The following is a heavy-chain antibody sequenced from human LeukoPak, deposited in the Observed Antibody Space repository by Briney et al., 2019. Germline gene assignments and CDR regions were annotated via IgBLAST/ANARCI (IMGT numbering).Heavy chain of an antibody. Sequence: ASVKVSCKASGYTFTSYGISWVRQAPGQGLEWMGWISAYNGNTNYAQKLQGRVTMTTDTSTSTAHMELRSLRSDDTAVYYCARWSTTRALDYWGQGTLVTVSS. CDR1: GYTFTSYG. CDR2: ISAYNGNT. V-gene: IGHV1-18*01. D-gene: IGHD3-3*01. CDR3: ARWSTTRALDY. J-gene: IGHJ4*02.